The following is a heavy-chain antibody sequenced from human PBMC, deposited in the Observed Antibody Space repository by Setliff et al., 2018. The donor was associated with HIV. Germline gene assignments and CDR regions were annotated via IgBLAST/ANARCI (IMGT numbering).Heavy chain of an antibody. D-gene: IGHD3-16*01. V-gene: IGHV1-18*01. Sequence: ASVKVSCKASGYIFSTSGISWVRQAPGQGLEWMGWINIKNGNTNYEQELQGRATMTTDTSTSTAYMELRSLRSDDTAVYYCARWGEPAQRAFDIWGQGTLVTVSS. J-gene: IGHJ3*02. CDR1: GYIFSTSG. CDR2: INIKNGNT. CDR3: ARWGEPAQRAFDI.